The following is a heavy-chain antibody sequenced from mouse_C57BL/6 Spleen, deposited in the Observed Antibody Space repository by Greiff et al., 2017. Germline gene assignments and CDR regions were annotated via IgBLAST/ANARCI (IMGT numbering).Heavy chain of an antibody. Sequence: QVQLQQSGPELVKPGASVKISCKASGYAFSSSWMNWVKQRPGKGLEWIGRIYPGDGDTTYNGKFKGKATLTADKSSSTAYMQLSSLTTEDSAVSFCARMTIYDDSRNFDYWGQGTTLTVSS. V-gene: IGHV1-82*01. CDR1: GYAFSSSW. J-gene: IGHJ2*01. D-gene: IGHD2-4*01. CDR2: IYPGDGDT. CDR3: ARMTIYDDSRNFDY.